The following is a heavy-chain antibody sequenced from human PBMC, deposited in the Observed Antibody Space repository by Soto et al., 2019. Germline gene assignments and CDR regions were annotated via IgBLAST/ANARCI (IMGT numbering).Heavy chain of an antibody. J-gene: IGHJ4*02. CDR2: INHSGST. CDR1: GGSFSGYY. V-gene: IGHV4-34*01. D-gene: IGHD2-8*02. CDR3: ARDKITGLFDY. Sequence: QVQLQQWGAGLLKPSETLSLTCAVYGGSFSGYYWTWIRQPPGTGLEWIGEINHSGSTNYNPSFKSRVTISVGTSKNQFSLKLTSVTAADTAVYYCARDKITGLFDYWGQGTLVTVSS.